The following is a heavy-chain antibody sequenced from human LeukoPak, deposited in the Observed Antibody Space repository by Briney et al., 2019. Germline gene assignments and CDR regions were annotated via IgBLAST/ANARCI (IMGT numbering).Heavy chain of an antibody. CDR1: GGSISSSNW. CDR3: ARDRGVRLGNWFDP. V-gene: IGHV4-4*02. Sequence: SGTLSLTCAVSGGSISSSNWWSWVRQPPGKGLEWIGEIYHSGSTNYNPSLKSRVTMSVDKSKNQFSLKLSSVTAADTAVYYCARDRGVRLGNWFDPWGQGTLVTVSS. J-gene: IGHJ5*02. CDR2: IYHSGST. D-gene: IGHD3-10*01.